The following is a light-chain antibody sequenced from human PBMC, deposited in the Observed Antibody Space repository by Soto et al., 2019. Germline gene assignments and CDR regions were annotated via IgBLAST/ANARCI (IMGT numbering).Light chain of an antibody. CDR2: AAS. Sequence: EIVMSQSPATLSVTPGERATLSCRASQSVRNNLAWYQQKPGQAPRLLIYAASTRPAGVPARFSGTGSGTEFTLTITSLQSEDFAVYYCHQYDTYMYAFGQVTKLEI. CDR3: HQYDTYMYA. CDR1: QSVRNN. J-gene: IGKJ2*01. V-gene: IGKV3-15*01.